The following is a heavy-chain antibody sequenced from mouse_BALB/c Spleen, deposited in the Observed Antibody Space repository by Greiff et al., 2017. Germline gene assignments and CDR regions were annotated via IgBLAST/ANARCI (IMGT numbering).Heavy chain of an antibody. J-gene: IGHJ2*01. CDR3: TRGTGFDY. Sequence: LQQPGSELVRPGASVKLSCKASGYTFTSYWMHWVKQRPGQGLEWIGNIYPGSGSTNYDEKFKSKATLTVDTSSSTAYMQHSSLTSEDSAVYYMTRGTGFDYWGQGTTLTVSS. CDR2: IYPGSGST. CDR1: GYTFTSYW. V-gene: IGHV1S22*01.